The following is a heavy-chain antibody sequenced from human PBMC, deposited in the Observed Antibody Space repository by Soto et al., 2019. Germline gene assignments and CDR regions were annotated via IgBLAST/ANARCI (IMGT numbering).Heavy chain of an antibody. Sequence: GGSLRLSCAASGFTFSSYGMHWVRQAPGKGLEWVAVISYDGSNKYYADSVKGRFTISRDNSKNTLYLQMNSLRAEDTAVYYCAKDFRKYNWNPGLYWGQGTLVTVSS. V-gene: IGHV3-30*18. D-gene: IGHD1-20*01. CDR2: ISYDGSNK. J-gene: IGHJ4*02. CDR1: GFTFSSYG. CDR3: AKDFRKYNWNPGLY.